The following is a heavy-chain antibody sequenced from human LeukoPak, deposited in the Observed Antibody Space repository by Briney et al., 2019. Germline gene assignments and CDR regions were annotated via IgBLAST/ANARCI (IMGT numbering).Heavy chain of an antibody. V-gene: IGHV3-30*04. D-gene: IGHD3-10*01. J-gene: IGHJ4*02. CDR1: GFTFSSYA. CDR3: AKYHRPGEEPPTYFDY. CDR2: ISYDGSNK. Sequence: PGGSLRLSCAASGFTFSSYAMHWVRQAPGKGLEWVAVISYDGSNKYYADSVKGRFTISRDNSKNTLYLQMNSLRAEDTAIYYCAKYHRPGEEPPTYFDYWGQGTLVTVSS.